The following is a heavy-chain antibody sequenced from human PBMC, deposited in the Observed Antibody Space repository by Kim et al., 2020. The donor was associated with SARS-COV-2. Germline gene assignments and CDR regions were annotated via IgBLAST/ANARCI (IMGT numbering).Heavy chain of an antibody. V-gene: IGHV3-23*01. CDR3: AKGDCSPGACPFDY. Sequence: GVSLRLSCAASGFTFSNYAMSWVRQAPGQGLEWVSTISGSGAFTYYADSVKGRFTVSRDNSKNTLYLQMKSLRAVDTAVYYCAKGDCSPGACPFDYWGQG. D-gene: IGHD2-15*01. CDR2: ISGSGAFT. CDR1: GFTFSNYA. J-gene: IGHJ4*02.